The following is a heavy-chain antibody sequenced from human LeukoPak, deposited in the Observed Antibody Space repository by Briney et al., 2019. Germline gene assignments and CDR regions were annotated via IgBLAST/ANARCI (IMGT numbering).Heavy chain of an antibody. CDR1: GYTFTSYY. J-gene: IGHJ4*02. CDR2: INPSGGST. Sequence: ASVKVSCKASGYTFTSYYMHWVRQAPGQGLEWMGIINPSGGSTSYAQKFQGRVTMTRDTSTSTVYMELSSLRSEDTAVYYCARAPSRWFLEWFSFDYWRQGTLVTVSS. D-gene: IGHD3-3*01. CDR3: ARAPSRWFLEWFSFDY. V-gene: IGHV1-46*03.